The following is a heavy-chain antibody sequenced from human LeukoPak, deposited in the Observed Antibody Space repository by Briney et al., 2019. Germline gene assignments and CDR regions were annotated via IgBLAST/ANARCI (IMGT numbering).Heavy chain of an antibody. CDR2: ISSSSSTM. Sequence: GGSLRLSCAASGFTFSSYSMNWVRQAPGKGLEWVSYISSSSSTMYYADSVKGRFTISRDNAKNSLYLQMNSLRAEDTAVYYCARENVAGTDYYYGMDVWGQGTTVTVSS. D-gene: IGHD6-19*01. J-gene: IGHJ6*02. V-gene: IGHV3-48*01. CDR1: GFTFSSYS. CDR3: ARENVAGTDYYYGMDV.